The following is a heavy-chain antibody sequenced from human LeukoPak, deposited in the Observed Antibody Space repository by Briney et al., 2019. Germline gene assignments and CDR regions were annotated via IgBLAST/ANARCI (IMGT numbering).Heavy chain of an antibody. CDR2: ISSGSRYT. CDR3: VRGHTILTH. V-gene: IGHV3-11*05. D-gene: IGHD3-9*01. CDR1: GFTFSGFY. J-gene: IGHJ4*02. Sequence: GGSLRLSCEASGFTFSGFYMSWVRQTPGKGPEWLAYISSGSRYTLYADSVGGRFTVSRDDAQNLLFLQMNSLRAEDTAVYYCVRGHTILTHWGQGTLVTVSS.